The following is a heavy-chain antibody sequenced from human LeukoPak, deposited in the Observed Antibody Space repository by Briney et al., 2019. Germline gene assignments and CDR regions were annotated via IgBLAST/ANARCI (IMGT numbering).Heavy chain of an antibody. Sequence: VASVKVSCKASGYTFTGYYMHWVRQAPGQGLEWMGWINPNSGGTNYAQKFQGRVTMTRDTSISTAYMELSRLRTDDTAVYYCARVGYSYGSDAFDIWGQGTMVTVSS. CDR1: GYTFTGYY. J-gene: IGHJ3*02. V-gene: IGHV1-2*02. D-gene: IGHD5-18*01. CDR3: ARVGYSYGSDAFDI. CDR2: INPNSGGT.